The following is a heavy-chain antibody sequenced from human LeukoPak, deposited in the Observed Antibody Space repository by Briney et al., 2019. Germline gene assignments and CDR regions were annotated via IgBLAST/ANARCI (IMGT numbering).Heavy chain of an antibody. CDR1: GFMFNDYW. Sequence: RESLRLSCGASGFMFNDYWMSWVRQAPGKGLEWVANINEDGSETDYVDSAKGRFSISRDNVKNSVYLQMDSLRGDDAGVYYCARRNSIRFFEYWGQGALVTVSS. V-gene: IGHV3-7*01. J-gene: IGHJ4*02. CDR3: ARRNSIRFFEY. CDR2: INEDGSET. D-gene: IGHD4-11*01.